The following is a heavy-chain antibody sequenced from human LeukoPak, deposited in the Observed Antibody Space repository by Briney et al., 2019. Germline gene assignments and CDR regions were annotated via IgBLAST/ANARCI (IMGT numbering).Heavy chain of an antibody. CDR1: GYSFTGYY. D-gene: IGHD3-22*01. V-gene: IGHV1-2*02. Sequence: ASVKVSCKTSGYSFTGYYMHWVRQAPGQGLEWMGGIIPIFGTANYAQKFQGRVTMTRDTSISTAYMELSRLRSDDTAVYYCARDRRYYDSSGYSYWGQGTLVTVSS. J-gene: IGHJ4*02. CDR2: IIPIFGTA. CDR3: ARDRRYYDSSGYSY.